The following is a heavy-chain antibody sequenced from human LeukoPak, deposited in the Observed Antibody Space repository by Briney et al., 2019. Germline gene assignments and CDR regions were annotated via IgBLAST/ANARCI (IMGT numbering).Heavy chain of an antibody. J-gene: IGHJ5*02. Sequence: ASVKVSCKASGYTFTSYGISWVRQAPGQGLEWMGWISAYNGNTNYAQKLQGRVTMTTDTSTSTAYMELRSLRSDDTAVYYCARVVLRYFDEGFDPWGQGTLVTVSS. V-gene: IGHV1-18*01. CDR2: ISAYNGNT. CDR1: GYTFTSYG. CDR3: ARVVLRYFDEGFDP. D-gene: IGHD3-9*01.